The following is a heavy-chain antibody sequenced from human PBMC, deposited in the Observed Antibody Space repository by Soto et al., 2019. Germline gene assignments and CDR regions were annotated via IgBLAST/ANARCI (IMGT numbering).Heavy chain of an antibody. Sequence: GGSLRLSCVGSGFTFSEHYMNWVRQAPGKGLEWVSGISGTGGGTYYAGSVKGRFTISRDNSKNTLYLQMNSLRAEDTAVYYCAKDRTVYYDFWSGPPSLDVWGQGTTVTVSS. V-gene: IGHV3-23*01. J-gene: IGHJ6*02. CDR3: AKDRTVYYDFWSGPPSLDV. CDR1: GFTFSEHY. D-gene: IGHD3-3*01. CDR2: ISGTGGGT.